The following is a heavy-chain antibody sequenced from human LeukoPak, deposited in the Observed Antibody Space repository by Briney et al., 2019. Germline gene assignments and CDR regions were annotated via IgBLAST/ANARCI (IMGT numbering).Heavy chain of an antibody. CDR1: GFTFSSYS. Sequence: PGGSLRLSCAASGFTFSSYSMNWVRQATGKGLEWVSAIGTACDTYYPGAVKGRFTISRANTKNSLYLQMTSLTAGATAVYYSARMAVPEGGFAYWGQGTLATVSS. J-gene: IGHJ4*02. CDR3: ARMAVPEGGFAY. D-gene: IGHD3-16*01. V-gene: IGHV3-13*01. CDR2: IGTACDT.